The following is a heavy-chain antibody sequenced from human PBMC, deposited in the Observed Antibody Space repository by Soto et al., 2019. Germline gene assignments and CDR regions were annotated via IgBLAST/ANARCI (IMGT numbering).Heavy chain of an antibody. CDR1: GFTFSSYA. CDR2: ISGSGGST. V-gene: IGHV3-23*01. J-gene: IGHJ5*02. CDR3: AKDSWNYPFDP. Sequence: GSLRVSCAAAGFTFSSYAMSWVRQAPGKGLEWVSAISGSGGSTYYADSVKGRFTISRDNSKNTLYLQMNSLRAEDTAVYYCAKDSWNYPFDPWGQGTLVTVSS. D-gene: IGHD1-7*01.